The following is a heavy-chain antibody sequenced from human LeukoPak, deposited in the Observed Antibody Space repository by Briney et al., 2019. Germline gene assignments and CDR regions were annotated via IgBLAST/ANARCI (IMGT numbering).Heavy chain of an antibody. J-gene: IGHJ4*02. CDR2: IWYDGSEK. CDR3: ARDDNVAADGGY. CDR1: GFTFRSYG. V-gene: IGHV3-33*07. D-gene: IGHD6-13*01. Sequence: QPGRSLRLSCAASGFTFRSYGMYWVRQAPGKGLEWVAVIWYDGSEKYYADSVKGRFTISRDNSKSTLYLQMDSLRAEDTAIYYCARDDNVAADGGYWGQGTRVTVSS.